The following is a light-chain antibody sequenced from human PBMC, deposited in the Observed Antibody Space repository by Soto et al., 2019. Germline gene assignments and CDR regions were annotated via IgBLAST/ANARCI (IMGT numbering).Light chain of an antibody. J-gene: IGKJ1*01. CDR3: QQYDSSPIT. Sequence: EIVLTQSPCTLSMSPGERATLSCRASQSVSRNYLAWYQQKPGQAPRLLIYGASSRATGIPDKFSGGGSGTDFTLTISRLEPEDFAVYYCQQYDSSPITFGQGTKVEIK. CDR1: QSVSRNY. CDR2: GAS. V-gene: IGKV3-20*01.